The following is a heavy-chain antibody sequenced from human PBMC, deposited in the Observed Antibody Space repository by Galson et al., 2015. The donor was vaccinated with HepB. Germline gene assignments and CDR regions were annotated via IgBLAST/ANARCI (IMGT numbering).Heavy chain of an antibody. CDR2: IYSGGRT. CDR3: ARDGPPQSP. Sequence: SLRLSCAASGFTVSNNYMNWVRQAPGKGLEWVSLIYSGGRTYYADSVKGRFTISRDSSKNTLYLQMNSLRAEDTAVYYCARDGPPQSPWGQGTLVTVSS. J-gene: IGHJ4*02. CDR1: GFTVSNNY. V-gene: IGHV3-66*01.